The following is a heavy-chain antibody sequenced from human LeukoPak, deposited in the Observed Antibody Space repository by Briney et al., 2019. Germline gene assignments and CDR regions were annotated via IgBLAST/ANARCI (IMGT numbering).Heavy chain of an antibody. Sequence: PGGSLRLSCAASGFTFSSYAMHWVRQAPGKGLEWVAVISYDGSNKYYADSVKGRFTISRDNSKNTLYLQMNSLRAEDTAVYYCARDYDSGSYIDYWGQETLVTVSS. D-gene: IGHD1-26*01. CDR2: ISYDGSNK. CDR1: GFTFSSYA. J-gene: IGHJ4*02. V-gene: IGHV3-30-3*01. CDR3: ARDYDSGSYIDY.